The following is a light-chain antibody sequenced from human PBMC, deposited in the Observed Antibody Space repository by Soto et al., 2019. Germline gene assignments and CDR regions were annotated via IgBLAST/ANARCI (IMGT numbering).Light chain of an antibody. V-gene: IGKV3-20*01. CDR3: QQYGTSIQA. CDR1: QSVGSNY. Sequence: EIVLTQFPGTLSLSPGESATLSCRASQSVGSNYLAWYQQRPGQPPNLLIFGASHRAPDIPDRFSGSGSGTDFTLTISRLEPEDFAVYYCQQYGTSIQAFGQGTKVDIK. J-gene: IGKJ1*01. CDR2: GAS.